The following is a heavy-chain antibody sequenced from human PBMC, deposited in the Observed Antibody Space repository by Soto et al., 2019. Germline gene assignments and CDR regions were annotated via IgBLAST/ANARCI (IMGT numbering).Heavy chain of an antibody. CDR1: ADSVSSNTAA. CDR3: ARQYSTSSEYYGSDV. CDR2: TYYRSKWYN. J-gene: IGHJ6*02. V-gene: IGHV6-1*01. Sequence: PSQTLSLICTMSADSVSSNTAAWNCSRQSPSSCLEWLGRTYYRSKWYNDYALSVKSRININPDTSKNHFSLQLTSVTPEDTAVYYCARQYSTSSEYYGSDVWGQGTTVTVSS. D-gene: IGHD6-6*01.